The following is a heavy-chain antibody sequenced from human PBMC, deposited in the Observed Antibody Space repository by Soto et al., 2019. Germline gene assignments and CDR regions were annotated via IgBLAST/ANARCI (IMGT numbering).Heavy chain of an antibody. J-gene: IGHJ5*02. V-gene: IGHV3-53*02. CDR2: IYSGGST. Sequence: EVQVVETGGGLIQPGGSLRLSCAVSGFTVSSNYMSWVRQPPGKGPEWVSDIYSGGSTYYADSVKGRFTISRDNSKNPLYSQMNSLRAEDTAVYYCARERDGHNPNWFDLWGQGTLVTVSS. CDR3: ARERDGHNPNWFDL. CDR1: GFTVSSNY. D-gene: IGHD2-8*01.